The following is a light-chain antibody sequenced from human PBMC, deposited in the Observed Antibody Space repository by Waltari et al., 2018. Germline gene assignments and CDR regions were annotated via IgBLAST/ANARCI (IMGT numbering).Light chain of an antibody. CDR3: SSYTSSSTSRYV. Sequence: QSALTQPASVSGSPGQSITISCTGTSSDVGGYNFVSWYQQHPGKAPKLMIYDVSNRPSGVSNRFSGSKSGKTASLTISGLQAEDEADYYCSSYTSSSTSRYVFGAGTKVTVL. V-gene: IGLV2-14*01. CDR2: DVS. J-gene: IGLJ1*01. CDR1: SSDVGGYNF.